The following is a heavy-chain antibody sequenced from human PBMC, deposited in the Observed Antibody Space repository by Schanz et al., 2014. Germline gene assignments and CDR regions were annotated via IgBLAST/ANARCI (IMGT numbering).Heavy chain of an antibody. CDR2: IMPLRGIG. J-gene: IGHJ5*02. Sequence: QVQLVQSGPEVKKPGSSVKVSCQAFGDTFSKYNIMWVRQVPGQGLEWLGRIMPLRGIGNNAWKFQDRLTITADKSMNITYMELSSLGTEDTAVYYCTRLRRADPNGFDVWGQGTLXTVSS. D-gene: IGHD6-19*01. V-gene: IGHV1-69*02. CDR3: TRLRRADPNGFDV. CDR1: GDTFSKYN.